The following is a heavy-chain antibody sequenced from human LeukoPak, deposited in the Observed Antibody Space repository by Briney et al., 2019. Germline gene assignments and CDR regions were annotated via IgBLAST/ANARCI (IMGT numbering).Heavy chain of an antibody. V-gene: IGHV4-39*01. J-gene: IGHJ4*02. Sequence: SETLSLTCTVSGGSISSSSYYWGWIRQPPGKGLEWIGSIYYSGSTYYNPSLKSRVTISVDTSKNQFSLKLSSVTAADTAVYYCARLVSMMPYYDFWSGYYTGSTPREYYFDYWGQGTLVTVSS. CDR1: GGSISSSSYY. CDR2: IYYSGST. D-gene: IGHD3-3*01. CDR3: ARLVSMMPYYDFWSGYYTGSTPREYYFDY.